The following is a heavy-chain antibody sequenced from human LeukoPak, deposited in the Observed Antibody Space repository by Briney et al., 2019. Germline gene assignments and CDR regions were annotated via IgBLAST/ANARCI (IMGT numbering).Heavy chain of an antibody. CDR1: GGSLSGYF. J-gene: IGHJ3*02. CDR3: ARGNYYDSSGYYYSDAFDI. CDR2: INYSGST. D-gene: IGHD3-22*01. V-gene: IGHV4-34*01. Sequence: SETLSLTCAVYGGSLSGYFWTWIRQAPGKGLEWIGEINYSGSTNYNPSLESRVTISVDTSKNQFSLKLTSVTAADTAVYYCARGNYYDSSGYYYSDAFDIWGQGTMVTVSS.